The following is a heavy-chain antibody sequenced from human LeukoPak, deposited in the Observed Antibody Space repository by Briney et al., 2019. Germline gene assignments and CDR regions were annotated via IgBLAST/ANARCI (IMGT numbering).Heavy chain of an antibody. Sequence: SETLSLTCAVSGYSISSGYYWGWIRPPPGKGLEGIGIIYHSGSTYYNPSLKSRVTISVDTSKNQFSLKLSSVTAADTAVYYCARDPEPGRFRGANNWFDPWGQGTLVTVSS. CDR1: GYSISSGYY. V-gene: IGHV4-38-2*02. J-gene: IGHJ5*02. D-gene: IGHD3-10*01. CDR3: ARDPEPGRFRGANNWFDP. CDR2: IYHSGST.